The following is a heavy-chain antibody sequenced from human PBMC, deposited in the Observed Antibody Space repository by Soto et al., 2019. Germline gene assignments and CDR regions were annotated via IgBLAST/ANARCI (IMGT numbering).Heavy chain of an antibody. D-gene: IGHD3-9*01. CDR1: GFTFSSYA. CDR3: AKDEGLLRYFDCWDY. Sequence: HPGGSLRLSCAASGFTFSSYAMSWVRQAPGKGLEWVSAISGSGGSTYYADSVKGRFTISRDNSKNTLYLQMNSLRAEDTAVYYCAKDEGLLRYFDCWDYWGQGTLVTVSS. CDR2: ISGSGGST. J-gene: IGHJ4*02. V-gene: IGHV3-23*01.